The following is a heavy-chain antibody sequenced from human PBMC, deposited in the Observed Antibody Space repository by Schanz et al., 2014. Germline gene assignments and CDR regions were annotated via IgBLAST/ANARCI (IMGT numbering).Heavy chain of an antibody. CDR3: AKDPYDVLTGYQYYFDY. CDR1: GFTFATYA. J-gene: IGHJ4*02. V-gene: IGHV3-23*01. Sequence: VQLLQSGGALVQPGGSLRLSCAASGFTFATYAMSWVRQAPGKGLEWVAAINGSGNATYYADSVKGRFTISRDNSRNTLFLQMKRLRVEDTAVYFCAKDPYDVLTGYQYYFDYWGPGRLVTVSS. D-gene: IGHD3-9*01. CDR2: INGSGNAT.